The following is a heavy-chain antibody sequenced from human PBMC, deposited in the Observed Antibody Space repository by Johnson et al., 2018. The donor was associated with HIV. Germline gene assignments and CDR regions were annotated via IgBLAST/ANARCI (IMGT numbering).Heavy chain of an antibody. CDR3: AKDLRSSSWTGDAFHI. D-gene: IGHD6-13*01. J-gene: IGHJ3*02. V-gene: IGHV3-13*01. CDR1: GFSVSTYD. CDR2: IGTAGDT. Sequence: VQLVESGGGLVKPGGSLRLSCAASGFSVSTYDMHWVRQATGKGLDWVSVIGTAGDTYYLGSVKGRFTISRDNSKNIVYLQMNSMRAEDTAVYYCAKDLRSSSWTGDAFHIWGQGTMVTVSS.